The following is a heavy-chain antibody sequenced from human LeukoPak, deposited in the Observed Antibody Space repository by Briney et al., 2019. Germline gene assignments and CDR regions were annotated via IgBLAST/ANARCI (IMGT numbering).Heavy chain of an antibody. J-gene: IGHJ6*03. V-gene: IGHV4-31*03. CDR3: ARDRRDIVVVPATIYYYYYMDV. CDR1: GGSISSGGYY. Sequence: SETLSLTCTVSGGSISSGGYYWSWIRQHPGKGLEWIGYIYYSGSTYYNPSLKSRVTISVDTSKNQFSLKLSSVTAADTAVYYCARDRRDIVVVPATIYYYYYMDVWGKGTTVTVSS. D-gene: IGHD2-2*01. CDR2: IYYSGST.